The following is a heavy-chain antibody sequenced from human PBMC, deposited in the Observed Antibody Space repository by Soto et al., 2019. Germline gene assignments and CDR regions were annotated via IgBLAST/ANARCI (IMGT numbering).Heavy chain of an antibody. CDR2: IDPSDSYT. V-gene: IGHV5-10-1*01. Sequence: GESLKISCKGSGYSFTSYWISWVRQMPGKGLEWMGRIDPSDSYTNYSPSFQGHVTISADKSISTVYLQWSSLKASDTAMYYCARSGTKRYCSSTSCPPDVWGQGTTVTVSS. J-gene: IGHJ6*02. CDR1: GYSFTSYW. D-gene: IGHD2-2*01. CDR3: ARSGTKRYCSSTSCPPDV.